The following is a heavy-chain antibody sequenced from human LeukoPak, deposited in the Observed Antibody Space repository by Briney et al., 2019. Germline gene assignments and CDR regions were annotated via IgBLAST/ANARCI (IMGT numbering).Heavy chain of an antibody. CDR3: ARGGIVATIEGVYFDY. J-gene: IGHJ4*02. CDR2: INWNGGST. V-gene: IGHV3-20*04. D-gene: IGHD5-12*01. Sequence: GGSLRLSCAASGFMFSAYWMSWVRQAPGKGLEWVSGINWNGGSTGYADSVKGRFTISRDNAKNSLYLQMNSLRAEDMALYYCARGGIVATIEGVYFDYWGQGTLVTVSS. CDR1: GFMFSAYW.